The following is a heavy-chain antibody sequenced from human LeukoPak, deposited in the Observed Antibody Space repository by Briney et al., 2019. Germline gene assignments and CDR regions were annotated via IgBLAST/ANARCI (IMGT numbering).Heavy chain of an antibody. CDR2: IYHSGST. CDR1: GYSISSGYY. D-gene: IGHD6-13*01. Sequence: PSETLSLTCTVSGYSISSGYYWGWIRQPPGKGLEWIGSIYHSGSTYYNPSLKSRVTISVDTSKNQFSLKLSSVTAADTAVYYCASITRAGYSSSWYSNFDYWGQGTLVTVSS. V-gene: IGHV4-38-2*02. CDR3: ASITRAGYSSSWYSNFDY. J-gene: IGHJ4*02.